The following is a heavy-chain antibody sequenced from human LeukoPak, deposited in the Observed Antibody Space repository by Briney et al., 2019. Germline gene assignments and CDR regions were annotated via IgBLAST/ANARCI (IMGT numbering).Heavy chain of an antibody. J-gene: IGHJ3*02. Sequence: SGGSLRLSCAASGFTFSDYYMSWIRQAPGKGLEWVSYISSSGSTIYYADSVKGRFTISRDNSKNTLYLQTNSLRAEDTAVYYCARGGSYLSAFDIWGQGTMVTVSS. D-gene: IGHD1-26*01. CDR2: ISSSGSTI. CDR3: ARGGSYLSAFDI. V-gene: IGHV3-11*01. CDR1: GFTFSDYY.